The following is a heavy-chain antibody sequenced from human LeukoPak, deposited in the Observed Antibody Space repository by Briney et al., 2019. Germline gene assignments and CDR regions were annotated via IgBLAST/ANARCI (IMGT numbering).Heavy chain of an antibody. D-gene: IGHD1-1*01. Sequence: GTSLRLSCAASGFIFSSYGMHWVRQAPGKGLEWVAVISYDGSNKYYADSVKGRFTISRDNSKNTLSLQMNSLRAEDTAVYYCAKDLWTTRRAHSTEADVWGQGTTVTVSS. CDR1: GFIFSSYG. CDR2: ISYDGSNK. J-gene: IGHJ6*02. CDR3: AKDLWTTRRAHSTEADV. V-gene: IGHV3-30*18.